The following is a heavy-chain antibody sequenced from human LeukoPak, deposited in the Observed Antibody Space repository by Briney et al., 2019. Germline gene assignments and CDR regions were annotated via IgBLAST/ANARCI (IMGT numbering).Heavy chain of an antibody. D-gene: IGHD6-13*01. CDR2: IYYSGST. Sequence: SETLSLTCTVSGGSISSGGYYRSWIRQHPGKGLEWIGYIYYSGSTYYNPSLKSRVTISVDTSKNQFSLKLSSVTAADTAVYYCARGDSSSWLGGAFDIWAKGQWSPSLQ. J-gene: IGHJ3*02. CDR1: GGSISSGGYY. V-gene: IGHV4-31*03. CDR3: ARGDSSSWLGGAFDI.